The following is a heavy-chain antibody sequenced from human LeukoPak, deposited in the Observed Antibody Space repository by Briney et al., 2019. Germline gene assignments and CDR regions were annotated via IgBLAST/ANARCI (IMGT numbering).Heavy chain of an antibody. Sequence: GGSLRLSCAASGFTFSDYRMNWVRQPPGKGLEWVSSISSSSSYIYYADSVTGRFTISRENAKNSSFFQMNSLEAAAPAVDFVAKSGDPFDCWGQGTLVTVSS. CDR3: AKSGDPFDC. D-gene: IGHD3-3*01. CDR2: ISSSSSYI. J-gene: IGHJ4*02. V-gene: IGHV3-21*01. CDR1: GFTFSDYR.